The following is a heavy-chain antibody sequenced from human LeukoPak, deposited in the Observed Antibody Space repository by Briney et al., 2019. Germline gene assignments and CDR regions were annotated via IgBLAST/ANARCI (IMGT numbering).Heavy chain of an antibody. D-gene: IGHD5-24*01. CDR2: ISYAGSNK. CDR3: ARGQRAHVEYSYFMDV. J-gene: IGHJ6*03. V-gene: IGHV3-30*04. Sequence: PGRSLRLSCAASGFTFSSYAMHWVRQAPGKGLEWVAVISYAGSNKYYADSVKGRFTISRDNSKNTLYLQMNSLRAEDTAVYYCARGQRAHVEYSYFMDVWGKGTTVTVSS. CDR1: GFTFSSYA.